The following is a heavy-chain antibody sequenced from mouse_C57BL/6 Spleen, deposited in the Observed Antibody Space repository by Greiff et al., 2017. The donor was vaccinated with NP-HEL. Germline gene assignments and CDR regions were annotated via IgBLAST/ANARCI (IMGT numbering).Heavy chain of an antibody. V-gene: IGHV1-20*01. J-gene: IGHJ4*01. CDR3: AREGPDGGYAMDY. Sequence: EVQLQQSGPELVKPGDSVKISCKASGYSFTGYFMNWVMQSHGKSLEWIGRINPYNGDTFYNQKFKGKATLTVDKSSSTAHMELRSLTSEDSAVYYCAREGPDGGYAMDYWGQGTSVTVSS. CDR1: GYSFTGYF. CDR2: INPYNGDT.